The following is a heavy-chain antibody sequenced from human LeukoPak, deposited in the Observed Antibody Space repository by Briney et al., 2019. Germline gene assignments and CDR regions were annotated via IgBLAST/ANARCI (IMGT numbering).Heavy chain of an antibody. CDR2: INPNSGDT. V-gene: IGHV1-2*02. Sequence: ASVKVTCKASRYAFTGYYMHWVRQAPGQGLEWMGWINPNSGDTNYAQKFQDRVTVTRDTSISTAYMELSGLTSDDTAVYYCASRYGDYVPDAFDIWGQGTMVTVSS. CDR1: RYAFTGYY. J-gene: IGHJ3*02. CDR3: ASRYGDYVPDAFDI. D-gene: IGHD4-17*01.